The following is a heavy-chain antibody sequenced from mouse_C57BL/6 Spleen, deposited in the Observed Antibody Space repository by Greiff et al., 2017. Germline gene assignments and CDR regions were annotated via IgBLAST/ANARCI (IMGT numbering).Heavy chain of an antibody. CDR2: INYDGSST. Sequence: EVQLVESEGGLVQPGSSMKLSCTASGFTFSDYYMAWVRQVPEKGLEWVANINYDGSSTYYLDSLKSRFIISRDNAKNILYLQMSSLKSEDTATYYCARETAVPYFDYWGQGTTLTVSS. CDR3: ARETAVPYFDY. J-gene: IGHJ2*01. CDR1: GFTFSDYY. D-gene: IGHD5-1*01. V-gene: IGHV5-16*01.